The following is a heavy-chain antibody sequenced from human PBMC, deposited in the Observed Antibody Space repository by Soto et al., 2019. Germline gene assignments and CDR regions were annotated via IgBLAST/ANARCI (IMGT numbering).Heavy chain of an antibody. D-gene: IGHD3-16*02. CDR2: IYYSGST. Sequence: SETLSLTCTVSGGSLNRYYWSWIRQPPGKGLEWIGYIYYSGSTNYNPSLRSRVTISVDTSKNQFSLKLSSVTAADTAVYYCARLYGLDAFDIWGQGTMVTV. CDR1: GGSLNRYY. V-gene: IGHV4-59*08. J-gene: IGHJ3*02. CDR3: ARLYGLDAFDI.